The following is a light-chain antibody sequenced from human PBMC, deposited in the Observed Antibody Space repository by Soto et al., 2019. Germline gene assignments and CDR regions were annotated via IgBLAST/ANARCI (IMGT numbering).Light chain of an antibody. CDR2: GAS. CDR1: QSVGNN. Sequence: EIVLTQSPGTLSVSPGERATLSCRASQSVGNNLAWYQQKPGQAPRLLIYGASTRATGVPDRFSGGGSGTEFTLTISSLQSEDFAVYYCQQYSNWPRGTFGQGTKVDIK. V-gene: IGKV3-15*01. J-gene: IGKJ1*01. CDR3: QQYSNWPRGT.